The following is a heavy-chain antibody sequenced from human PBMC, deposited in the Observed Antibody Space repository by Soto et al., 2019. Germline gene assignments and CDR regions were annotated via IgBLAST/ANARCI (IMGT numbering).Heavy chain of an antibody. CDR2: IKQDGSEK. CDR1: GFTFSSYW. CDR3: PRGDSSGWYDGAFDI. D-gene: IGHD6-19*01. V-gene: IGHV3-7*03. J-gene: IGHJ3*02. Sequence: GGSLRLSCAASGFTFSSYWMSWVRQAPGKGLEWVANIKQDGSEKYYVDSVKGRFTISRDNAKNSLYLQMNSLRAEDTAVYYCPRGDSSGWYDGAFDIWGQATMVTVS.